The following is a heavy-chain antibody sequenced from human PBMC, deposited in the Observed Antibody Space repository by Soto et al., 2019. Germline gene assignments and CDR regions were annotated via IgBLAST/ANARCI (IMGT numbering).Heavy chain of an antibody. CDR1: GFTFSSYG. CDR3: ARGHTAMEPSDYYGMDV. D-gene: IGHD5-18*01. V-gene: IGHV3-33*01. Sequence: PGGSLRLSCAASGFTFSSYGMHWVRQAPGKGLEWVAVIWYDGSNKYYADSVKGRFTISRDNSKNTLYLQMNSLRAEDTAVYYCARGHTAMEPSDYYGMDVWGQGTTVTVSS. J-gene: IGHJ6*02. CDR2: IWYDGSNK.